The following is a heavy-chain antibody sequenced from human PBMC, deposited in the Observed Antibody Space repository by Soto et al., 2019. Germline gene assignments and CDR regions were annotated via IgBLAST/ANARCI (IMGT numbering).Heavy chain of an antibody. V-gene: IGHV4-39*01. CDR3: ERVNSSGWYVY. J-gene: IGHJ4*02. CDR1: GGSISSSSYY. CDR2: IYYSGST. Sequence: QLQLQESGPGLVKPSETLSLTCTVSGGSISSSSYYWGWIRQPPGKGLEWIGSIYYSGSTYYNPSLKSRVTISVDTSKNQFSLKLSSVTAADTAVYYCERVNSSGWYVYWGQGTLVTVSS. D-gene: IGHD6-19*01.